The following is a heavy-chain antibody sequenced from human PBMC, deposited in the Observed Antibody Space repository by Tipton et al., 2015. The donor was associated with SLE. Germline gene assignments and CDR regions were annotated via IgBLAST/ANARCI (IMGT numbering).Heavy chain of an antibody. CDR1: GGSFSGYY. CDR2: INHSGST. Sequence: TLSLTCAVYGGSFSGYYWSWFRQPPGKGLEWIGEINHSGSTNYNPSLKSRVTISVDTSKNQFSLKLSSVTAADTAVYYCARGGYYYDTSGYPYWGQGTLVTVSS. V-gene: IGHV4-34*01. CDR3: ARGGYYYDTSGYPY. D-gene: IGHD3-22*01. J-gene: IGHJ4*02.